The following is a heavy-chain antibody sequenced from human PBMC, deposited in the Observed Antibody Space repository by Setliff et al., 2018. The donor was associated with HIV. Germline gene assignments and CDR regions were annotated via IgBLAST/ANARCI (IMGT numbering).Heavy chain of an antibody. J-gene: IGHJ6*03. Sequence: PSETLSLTCAVYGGPFSGYYWGWIRQSPGKGLEWIGHIHYGGGTYYNPSLESRVSISRDTSKNQFSLNLRDVTAGDTALYYCARAVIRREDRGMWTKLWSAPNHMDVWGKGITVTVSS. V-gene: IGHV4-34*01. CDR1: GGPFSGYY. CDR2: IHYGGGT. CDR3: ARAVIRREDRGMWTKLWSAPNHMDV. D-gene: IGHD3-10*01.